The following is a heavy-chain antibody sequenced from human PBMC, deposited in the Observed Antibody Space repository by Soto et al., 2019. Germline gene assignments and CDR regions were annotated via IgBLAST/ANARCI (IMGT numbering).Heavy chain of an antibody. Sequence: GGSLRLSCAASGFTFSSFAMSCVRQAPGKGLEWVSAIDSSTGVNTYYADSVKGRFTISRDDSRSTLYLQMNSLRVDDTAVYYCARPLVAVARTRWFDPWGQGILVTVS. CDR2: IDSSTGVNT. V-gene: IGHV3-23*01. D-gene: IGHD6-19*01. CDR1: GFTFSSFA. J-gene: IGHJ5*02. CDR3: ARPLVAVARTRWFDP.